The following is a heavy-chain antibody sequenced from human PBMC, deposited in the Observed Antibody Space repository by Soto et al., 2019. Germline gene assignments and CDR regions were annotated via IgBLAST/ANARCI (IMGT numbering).Heavy chain of an antibody. CDR3: IHRDEDSHSAMDV. CDR1: GFSLSTPGVG. Sequence: QITLKESGPTLATPTQTLTLTCTFSGFSLSTPGVGVGWIRQPPGKALEWLALIYWDDDKRYSPSLESRLTIPSDTSNNQVVLTMTNMDTVHTATYCCIHRDEDSHSAMDVRGQGTTVTVSS. D-gene: IGHD5-18*01. V-gene: IGHV2-5*02. J-gene: IGHJ6*02. CDR2: IYWDDDK.